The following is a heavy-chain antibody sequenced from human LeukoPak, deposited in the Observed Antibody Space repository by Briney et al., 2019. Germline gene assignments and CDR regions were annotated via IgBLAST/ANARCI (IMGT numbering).Heavy chain of an antibody. Sequence: GGSLRLSCAASGFTFSSYAMSWVRQAPGKGLEWVSAISGSGGSTYYADSVKGRFTISRDNSKNTLYLQMNSLRAEGTAVYYCAKDRARITLIVVVTNFDYWGQGTLVTVSS. V-gene: IGHV3-23*01. D-gene: IGHD3-22*01. CDR1: GFTFSSYA. CDR2: ISGSGGST. CDR3: AKDRARITLIVVVTNFDY. J-gene: IGHJ4*02.